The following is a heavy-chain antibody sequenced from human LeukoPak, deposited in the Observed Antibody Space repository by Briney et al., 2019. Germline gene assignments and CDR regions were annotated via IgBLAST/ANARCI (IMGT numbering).Heavy chain of an antibody. CDR1: GFIFSTYT. Sequence: PGGSLRLSCAASGFIFSTYTMNWVRKAPGKGLEWVSSITSGSTCISYADSLKGRFTVSRDNARNSLYLQMNSLRAEDTAVYYCARDACSSTSCFRDSWGQGTLVTVSS. CDR3: ARDACSSTSCFRDS. J-gene: IGHJ4*02. CDR2: ITSGSTCI. V-gene: IGHV3-21*01. D-gene: IGHD2-2*01.